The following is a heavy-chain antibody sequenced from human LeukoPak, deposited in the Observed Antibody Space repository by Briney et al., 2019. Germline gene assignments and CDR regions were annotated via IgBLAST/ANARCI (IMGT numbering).Heavy chain of an antibody. Sequence: GGSLRLSCAASGFTFRNYDMHWVRQAPGKGLEWVAVTTYDASDKDYADSVKGRFTISRDNSKNTLYLQMNSLRPEDTAVYFCARDGAGTYLPDYWGQGILVTVSS. CDR1: GFTFRNYD. CDR3: ARDGAGTYLPDY. V-gene: IGHV3-30*03. CDR2: TTYDASDK. D-gene: IGHD3-10*01. J-gene: IGHJ4*02.